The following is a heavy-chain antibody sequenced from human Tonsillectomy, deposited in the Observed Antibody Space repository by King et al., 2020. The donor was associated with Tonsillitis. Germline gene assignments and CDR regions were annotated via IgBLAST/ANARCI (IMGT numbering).Heavy chain of an antibody. Sequence: VQLVESGGGVVQPGRSLRLSCAASGYNFSSYGTHWVRQAPGKGLEWVALIWYDGSKKNYGNSVKGRFTISRDNSKNTLYLQMDTLRAEDTAVYYCASGIYGSGSYYIPHYWGQGTLVTVSS. V-gene: IGHV3-33*03. J-gene: IGHJ4*02. D-gene: IGHD3-10*01. CDR2: IWYDGSKK. CDR1: GYNFSSYG. CDR3: ASGIYGSGSYYIPHY.